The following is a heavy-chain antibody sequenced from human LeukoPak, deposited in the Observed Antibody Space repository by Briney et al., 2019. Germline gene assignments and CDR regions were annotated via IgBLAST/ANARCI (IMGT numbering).Heavy chain of an antibody. D-gene: IGHD2-2*02. CDR3: AREQAPEGYCSSTSCYRRLGY. J-gene: IGHJ4*02. Sequence: ASVTVSCKASGYTFTSYGISWVRQAPGQGREWMGWISAYNGNTNYAQKLQGRVTMTTDTSTSTAYMELRSLRSDDTAVYYCAREQAPEGYCSSTSCYRRLGYWGQGTLVTVSS. V-gene: IGHV1-18*01. CDR2: ISAYNGNT. CDR1: GYTFTSYG.